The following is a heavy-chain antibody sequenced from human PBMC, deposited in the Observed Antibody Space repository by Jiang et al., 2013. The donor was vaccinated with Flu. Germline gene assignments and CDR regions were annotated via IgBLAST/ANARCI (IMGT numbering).Heavy chain of an antibody. D-gene: IGHD4-11*01. Sequence: LLKPSETLSLTCAVYGGSFTTYYWSWIRQSPGGDVEWIGETNHKRRATYNPSLESRVSISVDARRSQVSLTVASVTAADTGVYYCARNDYRRGWYGSWFDSWGQGILVTVSS. CDR1: GGSFTTYY. CDR3: ARNDYRRGWYGSWFDS. V-gene: IGHV4-34*01. CDR2: TNHKRRA. J-gene: IGHJ5*01.